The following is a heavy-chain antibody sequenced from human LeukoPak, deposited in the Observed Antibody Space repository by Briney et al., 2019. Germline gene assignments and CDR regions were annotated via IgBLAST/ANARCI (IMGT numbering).Heavy chain of an antibody. CDR2: INPNSGGT. CDR1: EYTFTRYA. J-gene: IGHJ4*02. Sequence: ASVKVSCKASEYTFTRYAMNWVRQAPGQGLEWMGWINPNSGGTKYAQKFQGRVTMTRDTSISTAYMELSRLRSDDTAVYYCAFFEYSSSSSHYWGQGTLVTVSS. D-gene: IGHD6-6*01. V-gene: IGHV1-2*02. CDR3: AFFEYSSSSSHY.